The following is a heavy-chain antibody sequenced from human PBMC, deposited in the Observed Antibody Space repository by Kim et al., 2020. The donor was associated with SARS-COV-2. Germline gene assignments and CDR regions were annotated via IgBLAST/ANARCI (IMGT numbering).Heavy chain of an antibody. CDR1: GGSFSGYY. Sequence: SETLSLTCAVYGGSFSGYYWSWIRQPPGRGLEWIGEINHLGSTNYNPSLKSRFTISVDTSKNQFSLKLSSLTAADTAVYYCARDGSDGSRLNWFGPWRQG. V-gene: IGHV4-34*01. J-gene: IGHJ5*02. D-gene: IGHD3-10*01. CDR2: INHLGST. CDR3: ARDGSDGSRLNWFGP.